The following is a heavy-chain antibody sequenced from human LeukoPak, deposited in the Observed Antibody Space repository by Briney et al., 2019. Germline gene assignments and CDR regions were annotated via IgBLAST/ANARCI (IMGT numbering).Heavy chain of an antibody. D-gene: IGHD4-17*01. CDR1: GGSISSSNW. CDR3: ARASHDYGDYSHFDY. CDR2: IYHSGST. J-gene: IGHJ4*02. Sequence: SETLSLTCTVSGGSISSSNWWSWVRQPPGKGLEWIGEIYHSGSTNYNPSLKSRVTIAVDKSKNQFSLKLSSVTAADTAVYYCARASHDYGDYSHFDYWGQGTLVTVSS. V-gene: IGHV4-4*02.